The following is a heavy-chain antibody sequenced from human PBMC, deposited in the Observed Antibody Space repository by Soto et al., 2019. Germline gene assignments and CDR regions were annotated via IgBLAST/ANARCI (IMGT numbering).Heavy chain of an antibody. CDR2: SIPMLAAP. CDR1: GGSFRTYA. D-gene: IGHD2-21*01. J-gene: IGHJ2*01. Sequence: QGQLVQSGAEVKKPGSSVKVSCKASGGSFRTYAINWVRQAPGQGLEWMGGSIPMLAAPTYAQKFQARLTITADESTTTVYMELSSLTSEDTAVYYCARVGPPSPSVIWFFDLWGRGTLVTVSS. V-gene: IGHV1-69*01. CDR3: ARVGPPSPSVIWFFDL.